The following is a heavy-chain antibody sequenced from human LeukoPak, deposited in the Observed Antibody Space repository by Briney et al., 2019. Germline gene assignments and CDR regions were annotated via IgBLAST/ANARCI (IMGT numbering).Heavy chain of an antibody. D-gene: IGHD3-22*01. Sequence: SVKVSCKASGGTFSSYAISWVRQAPGQGLEWMGGIIPIFGTANYAQKFQGRVTITADESTSTAYMELSSLRSEDTAVYYCASGYHDSSGYYSSFDYWGQGTLVTVSS. J-gene: IGHJ4*02. CDR3: ASGYHDSSGYYSSFDY. CDR1: GGTFSSYA. CDR2: IIPIFGTA. V-gene: IGHV1-69*13.